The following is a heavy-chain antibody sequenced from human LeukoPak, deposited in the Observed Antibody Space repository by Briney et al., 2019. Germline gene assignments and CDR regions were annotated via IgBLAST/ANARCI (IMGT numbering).Heavy chain of an antibody. D-gene: IGHD2-8*02. CDR2: ISSSSSYI. J-gene: IGHJ3*02. V-gene: IGHV3-21*04. CDR1: GFTFSSYS. CDR3: ASGSGTGGGSAKTDAFDI. Sequence: GGSLRLSCAASGFTFSSYSMNWVRQAPGKGLEWVSSISSSSSYIYYADSAKGRFTISRDNAKNSLYLQMNSLRAEDTAVYYCASGSGTGGGSAKTDAFDIWGQGTMVTVSS.